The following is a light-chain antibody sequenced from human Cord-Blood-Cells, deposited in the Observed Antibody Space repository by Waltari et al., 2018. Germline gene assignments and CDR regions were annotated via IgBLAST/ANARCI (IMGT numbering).Light chain of an antibody. J-gene: IGKJ4*01. CDR1: QSVSSY. CDR3: QQRSNWLT. V-gene: IGKV3-11*01. Sequence: EIVLTQSPAPLSLSPGESATLSCRPSQSVSSYLAWYQQKPGQAPRLLIYDASNRATGIPARFSGSGSGTDFTLTISSLEPEDFAVYYCQQRSNWLTFGGGTKVEIK. CDR2: DAS.